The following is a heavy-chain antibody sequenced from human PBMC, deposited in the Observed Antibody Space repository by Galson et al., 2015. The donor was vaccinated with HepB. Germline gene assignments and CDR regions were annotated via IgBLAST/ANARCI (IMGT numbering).Heavy chain of an antibody. CDR1: GFTFSSYG. CDR3: AKSYYDSSAVTAAFDI. V-gene: IGHV3-30*18. J-gene: IGHJ3*02. D-gene: IGHD3-22*01. Sequence: SLRLSCAASGFTFSSYGMHWVRQAPGKGLEWVAVISYDGSNKYYADSVKGRFTISRDNSKNTLYLQMNSLRAEDTAVYYCAKSYYDSSAVTAAFDIWGQGTMVTVSS. CDR2: ISYDGSNK.